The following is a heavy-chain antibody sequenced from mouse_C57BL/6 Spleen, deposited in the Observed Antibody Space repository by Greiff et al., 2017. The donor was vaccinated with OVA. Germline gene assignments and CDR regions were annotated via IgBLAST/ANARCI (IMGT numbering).Heavy chain of an antibody. CDR3: ARSYSNVFDY. D-gene: IGHD2-5*01. CDR2: ISSGSSTI. J-gene: IGHJ2*01. V-gene: IGHV5-17*01. CDR1: GFTFSDYG. Sequence: EVMLVESGGGLVKPGGSLTLSCAASGFTFSDYGMHWVRQAPEKGLEWVAYISSGSSTIYYADTVKGRFTISRDNAKNTLFLQMTSLRSEDTAMYYCARSYSNVFDYWGQGTTLTVSS.